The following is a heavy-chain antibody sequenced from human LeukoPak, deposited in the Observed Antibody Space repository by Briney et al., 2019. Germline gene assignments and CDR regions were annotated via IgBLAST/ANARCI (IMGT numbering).Heavy chain of an antibody. Sequence: SETLSLTCTVSGDSISSYYWSWIRQPAGKGLEWIGRIYTSGSNNYNPSLKSRVTMSVDTSKNQFSLKLSYVTAADTAVYYCARDCGTNYYCSGIWYWGQGTLVTVSS. CDR1: GDSISSYY. V-gene: IGHV4-4*07. CDR3: ARDCGTNYYCSGIWY. D-gene: IGHD3-10*01. J-gene: IGHJ4*02. CDR2: IYTSGSN.